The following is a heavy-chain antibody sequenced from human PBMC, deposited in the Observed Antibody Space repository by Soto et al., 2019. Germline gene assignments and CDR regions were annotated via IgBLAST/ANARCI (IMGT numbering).Heavy chain of an antibody. Sequence: SVKVSCKASGGTFSSYAISWVRQAPGQGLEWMGGIIPIAAIANYTQKFQGRVTITVDKSSTTAYMELSSLRSDDTAVYYCARGSTIVRGAPSWFDPWGQGTLVTVSS. CDR1: GGTFSSYA. CDR3: ARGSTIVRGAPSWFDP. J-gene: IGHJ5*02. D-gene: IGHD3-10*01. CDR2: IIPIAAIA. V-gene: IGHV1-69*10.